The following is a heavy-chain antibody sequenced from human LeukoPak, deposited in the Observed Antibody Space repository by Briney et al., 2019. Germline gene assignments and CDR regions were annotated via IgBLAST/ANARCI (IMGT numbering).Heavy chain of an antibody. V-gene: IGHV1-69*13. CDR2: IIPIFGTA. Sequence: SVKVSCKASGGTFSSYAISWVRQAPGQGLEWMGGIIPIFGTANYAQKFQGRVTITADESTSTAYMELSSLRSEDTAVYYCARLPTIGDIVVVPAAIREALTREPQDYWGQGTLVTVSS. CDR1: GGTFSSYA. J-gene: IGHJ4*02. D-gene: IGHD2-2*01. CDR3: ARLPTIGDIVVVPAAIREALTREPQDY.